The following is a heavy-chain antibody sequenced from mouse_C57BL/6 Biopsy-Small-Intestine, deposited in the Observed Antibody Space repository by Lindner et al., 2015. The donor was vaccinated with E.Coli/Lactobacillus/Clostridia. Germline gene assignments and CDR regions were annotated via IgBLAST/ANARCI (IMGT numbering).Heavy chain of an antibody. J-gene: IGHJ1*03. CDR3: ARGDWDEGYFDV. Sequence: VQLQESGPELVKPGASVKISYKASGYTFTSYYIHWVKQRPGQGLEWIGWIYPGSGNTKYNEKFKGKATLTADTSSSTAYMQLSSLTSEDSAVYYCARGDWDEGYFDVWGTGTTVTVSS. CDR2: IYPGSGNT. V-gene: IGHV1-66*01. CDR1: GYTFTSYY. D-gene: IGHD4-1*01.